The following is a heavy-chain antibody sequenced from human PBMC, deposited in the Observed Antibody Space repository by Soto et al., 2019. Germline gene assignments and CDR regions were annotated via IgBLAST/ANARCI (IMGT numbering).Heavy chain of an antibody. Sequence: EVQLVESGGGLAQPGESLRLSCAASGFTFSSYWMHWVRQAPGKGLVWVSRINSDGSSTSYAGSVKGRFTISRDNAKNTLYLQMNSLRAEDTAVYYCVRTSLVVAAATREGYWGQGTLVTVSS. V-gene: IGHV3-74*01. CDR3: VRTSLVVAAATREGY. J-gene: IGHJ4*02. D-gene: IGHD2-15*01. CDR1: GFTFSSYW. CDR2: INSDGSST.